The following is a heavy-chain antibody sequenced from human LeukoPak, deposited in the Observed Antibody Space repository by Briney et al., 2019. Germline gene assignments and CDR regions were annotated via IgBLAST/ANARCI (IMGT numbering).Heavy chain of an antibody. CDR1: GGSFSGYY. CDR2: INHSGST. V-gene: IGHV4-34*01. D-gene: IGHD6-13*01. J-gene: IGHJ1*01. CDR3: ARHGGYSSPYLH. Sequence: PSETLSLTCAAYGGSFSGYYWSWIRQPPGKGLEWIGEINHSGSTNYNPSLKSRVSISVDTSKNQFSLKLSSVTAADTAVYYCARHGGYSSPYLHWGQGTLVTVSS.